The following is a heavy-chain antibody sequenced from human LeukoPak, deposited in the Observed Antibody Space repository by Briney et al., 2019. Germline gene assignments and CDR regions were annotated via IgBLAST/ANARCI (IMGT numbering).Heavy chain of an antibody. CDR3: ASSGCYHLDSYYFDY. J-gene: IGHJ4*02. Sequence: PGGSLRLSCAASGFTFSSYSMNWVRQAPGKGLEWVSSISSSSSYIYYADSVKGRFTISRDNAKNSLYLQMNSLRAEDTAVYYCASSGCYHLDSYYFDYWGQGTLVTVSS. D-gene: IGHD1-26*01. V-gene: IGHV3-21*01. CDR1: GFTFSSYS. CDR2: ISSSSSYI.